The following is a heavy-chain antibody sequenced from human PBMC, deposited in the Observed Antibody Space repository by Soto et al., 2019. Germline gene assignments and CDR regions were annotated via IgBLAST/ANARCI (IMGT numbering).Heavy chain of an antibody. CDR3: ASRIGHSSSLFDP. V-gene: IGHV4-39*01. D-gene: IGHD6-13*01. J-gene: IGHJ5*02. CDR2: IFYDGST. CDR1: GGSMINSGYY. Sequence: SETLSLTCSVSGGSMINSGYYWDWIRQPPGKRLEWIGSIFYDGSTYHSPTLKSRVTISVDTSKNHFSLRLTSVTAADTALYYCASRIGHSSSLFDPWGQGTLVPVSP.